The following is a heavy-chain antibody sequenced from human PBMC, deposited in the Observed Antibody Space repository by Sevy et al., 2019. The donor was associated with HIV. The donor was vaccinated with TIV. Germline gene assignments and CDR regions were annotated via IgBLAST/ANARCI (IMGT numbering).Heavy chain of an antibody. V-gene: IGHV3-23*01. J-gene: IGHJ4*02. D-gene: IGHD6-13*01. CDR1: GFTFSSYA. Sequence: GGSLRLSCAASGFTFSSYAMSWVRQAPGKGLEWVSAICGSGGSTYYADSVKGRFTISRDNSKNTLYLQMNSLRAEDTAVYYCAKAGYSSSWFDYWGQGTLVTVSS. CDR2: ICGSGGST. CDR3: AKAGYSSSWFDY.